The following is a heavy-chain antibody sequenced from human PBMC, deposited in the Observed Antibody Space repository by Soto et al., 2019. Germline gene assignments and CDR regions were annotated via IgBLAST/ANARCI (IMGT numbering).Heavy chain of an antibody. J-gene: IGHJ4*02. CDR1: GGTFSSYA. CDR2: IIPIFGTA. D-gene: IGHD4-17*01. Sequence: QVQLVQSGAEVKKPGSSVKVYCKASGGTFSSYAISWVRQAPGKGLEWMGGIIPIFGTANYEQKFQGRVTITADESSSIADMEVRSLRSEDTSVYYCATRLTPLTTTVLPFDYWFKGTLGTVSS. CDR3: ATRLTPLTTTVLPFDY. V-gene: IGHV1-69*01.